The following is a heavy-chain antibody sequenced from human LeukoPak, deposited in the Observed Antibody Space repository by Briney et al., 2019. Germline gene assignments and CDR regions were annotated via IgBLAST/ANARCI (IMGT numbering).Heavy chain of an antibody. D-gene: IGHD6-6*01. CDR3: ARVAGGYSSSSSFADY. V-gene: IGHV1-2*02. CDR2: INPNSGGT. Sequence: GASVKVSCKASGYTFTGYYMHWVRQAPGQGLEWTGWINPNSGGTNYAQKFQGRVTMTRDTSISTAYMELSRLRSDDTAVYYCARVAGGYSSSSSFADYWGQGTLVTVSS. CDR1: GYTFTGYY. J-gene: IGHJ4*02.